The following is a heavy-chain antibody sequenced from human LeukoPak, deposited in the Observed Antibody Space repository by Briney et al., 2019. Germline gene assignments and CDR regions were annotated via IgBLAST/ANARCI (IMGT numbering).Heavy chain of an antibody. D-gene: IGHD3-9*01. V-gene: IGHV4-34*01. Sequence: SETLSLTCAVYGGSFSGYYWSWIRQPPGKGLEWIGEINHSGSTDYNPSLKSRVTISVDTSKNQFSLKLSSVTAADTAAYYCARGGAGLRYFDWLSSWFDLWGQGTLVTVSS. CDR1: GGSFSGYY. CDR2: INHSGST. CDR3: ARGGAGLRYFDWLSSWFDL. J-gene: IGHJ5*02.